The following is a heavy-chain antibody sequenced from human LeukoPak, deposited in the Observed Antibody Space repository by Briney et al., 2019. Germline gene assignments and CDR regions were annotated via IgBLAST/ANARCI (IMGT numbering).Heavy chain of an antibody. D-gene: IGHD2-2*01. CDR3: ATRRYCSSTSCYYFDY. CDR2: IRYDGSNK. CDR1: GFTFSSYG. Sequence: GGSLRLSCAASGFTFSSYGMHWVRQAPGKGLEWVAFIRYDGSNKYYADSVKGRFTISRDNSKNTLYLQMNSLRAEDTAVYYCATRRYCSSTSCYYFDYWGQGTLVTVSS. V-gene: IGHV3-30*02. J-gene: IGHJ4*02.